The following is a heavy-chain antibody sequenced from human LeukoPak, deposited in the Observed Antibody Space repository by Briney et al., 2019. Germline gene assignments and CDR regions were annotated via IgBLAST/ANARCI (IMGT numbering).Heavy chain of an antibody. CDR3: AKAGSSASYTPFEY. D-gene: IGHD1-26*01. V-gene: IGHV3-23*01. CDR1: GFTFSNYA. J-gene: IGHJ4*02. Sequence: PGGSLRLSCSASGFTFSNYAMRWVRQAPGKGLEWVSGISGSGGSTYYADSVKGRFTISRDNFKNTLYLQMNSLRAEDTAAYYCAKAGSSASYTPFEYWGQGTLVTVSS. CDR2: ISGSGGST.